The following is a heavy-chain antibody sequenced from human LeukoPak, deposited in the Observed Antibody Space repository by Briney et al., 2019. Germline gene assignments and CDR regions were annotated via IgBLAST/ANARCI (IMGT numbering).Heavy chain of an antibody. V-gene: IGHV4-61*02. CDR1: GGSISSCSYY. CDR2: ISTSGRT. D-gene: IGHD6-13*01. Sequence: SETLSLTCTVSGGSISSCSYYWSWIRQPAGTGLEWIGRISTSGRTNYNPSLKSRVTISVDTSKNQFSLKLSSVTAADTAVYYCAKGDGIAAFYWGQGTLVTVSS. CDR3: AKGDGIAAFY. J-gene: IGHJ4*02.